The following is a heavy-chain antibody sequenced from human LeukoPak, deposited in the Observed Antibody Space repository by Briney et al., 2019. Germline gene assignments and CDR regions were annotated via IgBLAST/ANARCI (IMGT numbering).Heavy chain of an antibody. CDR1: GFTFGSYA. V-gene: IGHV3-23*01. D-gene: IGHD3-9*01. J-gene: IGHJ4*02. CDR3: AKAPDYDILTGSYFDY. Sequence: PGGSLRLPCAASGFTFGSYAMSWVRQAPGKGLEWVSGSSGSGGKTYYADSVKGRFTISRDNSKNTLYLQMDSLRAEDTAVYYCAKAPDYDILTGSYFDYWGQGTLVTVSS. CDR2: SSGSGGKT.